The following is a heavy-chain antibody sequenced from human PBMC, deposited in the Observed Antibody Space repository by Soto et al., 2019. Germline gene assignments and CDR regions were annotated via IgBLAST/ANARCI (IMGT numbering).Heavy chain of an antibody. J-gene: IGHJ4*02. CDR2: INPNSGGT. V-gene: IGHV1-2*04. D-gene: IGHD4-17*01. CDR1: GYTFTGYY. Sequence: ASVKVSCKASGYTFTGYYMHWVRQAPGQGLEWMGWINPNSGGTNYAQKFQGWVTMTRDTSISTAYMELNRLRSDDTAVYYCASARNYGDPQFDYWGQGTLVTVSS. CDR3: ASARNYGDPQFDY.